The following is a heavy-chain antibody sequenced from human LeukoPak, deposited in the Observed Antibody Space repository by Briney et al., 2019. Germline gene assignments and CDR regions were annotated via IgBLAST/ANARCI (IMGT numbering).Heavy chain of an antibody. D-gene: IGHD3-16*02. CDR1: GYTFISYV. Sequence: ASVKVSCKASGYTFISYVITWVRQAPGQGLEWMGWISPYNGNTNYAQKLQGRVTMTTDTSTSTAYMELRSLGSDDTAVYYCAREGGVWGSYRYIDYWGQGTLVTVSS. J-gene: IGHJ4*02. V-gene: IGHV1-18*01. CDR2: ISPYNGNT. CDR3: AREGGVWGSYRYIDY.